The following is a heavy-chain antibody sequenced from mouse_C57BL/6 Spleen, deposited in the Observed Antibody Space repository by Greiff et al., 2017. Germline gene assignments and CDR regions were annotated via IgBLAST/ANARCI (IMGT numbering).Heavy chain of an antibody. CDR3: ARSLTGTRDFDY. D-gene: IGHD4-1*01. V-gene: IGHV1-55*01. J-gene: IGHJ2*01. Sequence: VPLQQPGAELVKPGASVKMSCKASGYTFTSYWITWVKQRPGQGLEWIGDIYPGSGSTNYNEKFKSKATLTVDTSSSTAYMQLSSLTSEDSAVYYCARSLTGTRDFDYWGQGTTLTVSS. CDR2: IYPGSGST. CDR1: GYTFTSYW.